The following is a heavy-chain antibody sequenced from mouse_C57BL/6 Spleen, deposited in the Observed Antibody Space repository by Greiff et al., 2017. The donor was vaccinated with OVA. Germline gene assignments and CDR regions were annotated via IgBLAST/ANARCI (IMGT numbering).Heavy chain of an antibody. J-gene: IGHJ4*01. CDR1: GYTFTTYP. V-gene: IGHV1-47*01. Sequence: VKLMESGAELVKPGASVKMSCKASGYTFTTYPIEWMKQTHGKSLEWIGNFHHYNDDTKSNEKFKGKATLTVEKSSSTVYLELSRLTSSDSAFYYCACGSNYEAYAMDYWGQGTSVTVSS. CDR3: ACGSNYEAYAMDY. CDR2: FHHYNDDT. D-gene: IGHD2-5*01.